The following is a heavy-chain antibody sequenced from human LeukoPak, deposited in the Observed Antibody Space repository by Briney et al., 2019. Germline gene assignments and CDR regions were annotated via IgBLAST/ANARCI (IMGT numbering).Heavy chain of an antibody. CDR1: GYTFTSYD. V-gene: IGHV1-2*06. CDR2: INPNSGGT. D-gene: IGHD3-22*01. CDR3: ARVDPKDSSGYYYASYYYYGMDV. J-gene: IGHJ6*02. Sequence: ASVKVSCKASGYTFTSYDINWVRQATGQGLEWMGRINPNSGGTNYAQKFQGRVTMTRDTSISTAYMELSRLRSDDTAVYYCARVDPKDSSGYYYASYYYYGMDVWGQGTTVTVSS.